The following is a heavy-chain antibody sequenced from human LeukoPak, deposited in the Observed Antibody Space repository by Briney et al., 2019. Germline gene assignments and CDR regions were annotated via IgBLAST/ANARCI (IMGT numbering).Heavy chain of an antibody. CDR3: ARMVGAADY. J-gene: IGHJ4*02. D-gene: IGHD2-15*01. V-gene: IGHV4-61*02. CDR2: IYTSGST. CDR1: GGSISSGNYY. Sequence: PSETLSLTCIVSGGSISSGNYYWSWIRQPAGKGLEWIGRIYTSGSTNYNPSLKSRVTISVDTSKNQFSLKLSSVTAVDTAVYYCARMVGAADYWGQGTLVTVSS.